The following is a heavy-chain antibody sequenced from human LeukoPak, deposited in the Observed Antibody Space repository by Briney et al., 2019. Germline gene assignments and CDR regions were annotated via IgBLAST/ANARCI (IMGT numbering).Heavy chain of an antibody. J-gene: IGHJ4*02. CDR2: IYYSGST. D-gene: IGHD5-24*01. CDR3: ARLRGDERWLQLVDY. CDR1: GGSISSSSYY. Sequence: SSETLSLTCTVSGGSISSSSYYWGWIRQPPGKGLEWIGSIYYSGSTYYNPSLKSRVTISVDTSKNQFSLKLSSVTAADTAVYYCARLRGDERWLQLVDYWGQGTLVTVSS. V-gene: IGHV4-39*01.